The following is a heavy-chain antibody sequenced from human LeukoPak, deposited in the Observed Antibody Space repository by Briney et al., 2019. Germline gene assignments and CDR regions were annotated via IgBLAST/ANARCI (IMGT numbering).Heavy chain of an antibody. CDR1: GYTFKNYD. CDR2: MNPNSGNT. Sequence: EASVKVSCKASGYTFKNYDINWVRQATGQGLEWMGWMNPNSGNTGFAQKLQDRVSMTRDTSINTAYMELTSLRSGDTAVYYCARATPGGLHGYSFDYWGQGTVVTVYS. CDR3: ARATPGGLHGYSFDY. D-gene: IGHD5-24*01. V-gene: IGHV1-8*02. J-gene: IGHJ4*02.